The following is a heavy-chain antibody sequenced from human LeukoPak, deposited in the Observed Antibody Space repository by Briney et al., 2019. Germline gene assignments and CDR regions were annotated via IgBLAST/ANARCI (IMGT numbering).Heavy chain of an antibody. V-gene: IGHV4-59*08. D-gene: IGHD3-9*01. J-gene: IGHJ3*02. CDR3: ARHMGYDILTGYNKEDAFDI. Sequence: SETLSLTCTVSGGSISSYYWSWIRQPPGKGLEWIGYIYYSGSTNFNPSLKSRVTISVDTSKNQFSLKLSSVTAADTAVYYCARHMGYDILTGYNKEDAFDIWGQGTMVTVSS. CDR2: IYYSGST. CDR1: GGSISSYY.